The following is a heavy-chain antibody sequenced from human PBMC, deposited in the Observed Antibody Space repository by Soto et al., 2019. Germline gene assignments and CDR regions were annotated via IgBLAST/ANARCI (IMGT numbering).Heavy chain of an antibody. D-gene: IGHD3-22*01. CDR1: GYSISSGYY. CDR2: IYHSGST. CDR3: ARLDSSGPNWGYFDY. V-gene: IGHV4-38-2*01. J-gene: IGHJ4*02. Sequence: SETLSLTCAVSGYSISSGYYWGWIREPPGKGLEWIGSIYHSGSTYYNPSLKSRVTISVDTSKNQFSLKLSSVTAADTAVYYCARLDSSGPNWGYFDYWGQGTLVTVSS.